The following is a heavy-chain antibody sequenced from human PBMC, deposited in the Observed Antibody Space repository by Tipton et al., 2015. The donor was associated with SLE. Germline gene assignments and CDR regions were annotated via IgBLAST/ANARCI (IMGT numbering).Heavy chain of an antibody. CDR2: ISYSGST. V-gene: IGHV4-31*03. D-gene: IGHD3-22*01. Sequence: TLSLTCTVSGGSFSSGGYYWSWIRQNPGKGLEWIGYISYSGSTSYSPSLQSRVTISMDTSKHQFSLKLSSVTAADTAMYFCARGSGYPYFDYWGQGTLVTISS. CDR1: GGSFSSGGYY. J-gene: IGHJ4*02. CDR3: ARGSGYPYFDY.